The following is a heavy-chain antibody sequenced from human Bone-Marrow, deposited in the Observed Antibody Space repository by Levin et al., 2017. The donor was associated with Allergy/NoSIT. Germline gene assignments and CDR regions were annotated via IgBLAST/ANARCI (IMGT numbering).Heavy chain of an antibody. CDR1: GFTFSDYR. Sequence: SCVASGFTFSDYRINWVRQAPGKGLEWVSYISGSGSSINYADSVKGRFTISRDNAKNSLYLQMNSLRDEDTAVYYCARDLSHDYWGQGTLVTVSS. CDR2: ISGSGSSI. J-gene: IGHJ4*02. V-gene: IGHV3-48*02. CDR3: ARDLSHDY.